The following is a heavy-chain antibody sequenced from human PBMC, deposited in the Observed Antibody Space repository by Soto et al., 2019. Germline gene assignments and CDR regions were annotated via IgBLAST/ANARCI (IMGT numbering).Heavy chain of an antibody. Sequence: SETLSLTCSASCGSISGYHWSWIRQPAGNGLQGTGRVYPTGNASYYPSLKWPVTMSVYTPKNQFSLRLSSVTPADTAVYCCARIPPVWLSFDYWGRGTLSTVSS. D-gene: IGHD3-22*01. V-gene: IGHV4-4*07. CDR2: VYPTGNA. J-gene: IGHJ4*02. CDR1: CGSISGYH. CDR3: ARIPPVWLSFDY.